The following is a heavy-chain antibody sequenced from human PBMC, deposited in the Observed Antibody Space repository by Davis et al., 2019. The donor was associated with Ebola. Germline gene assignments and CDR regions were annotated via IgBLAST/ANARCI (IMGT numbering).Heavy chain of an antibody. Sequence: GGSLRLSCAVSGFTFDNYAMHWVRQAPGKGLQWVSSISWNGNNIRYADSVKGRFTISRDNAKNSLFLQMNSLRADDTALYYCAKDIRWFGELFRNDAFDIWGQGTKVTVSS. CDR2: ISWNGNNI. CDR3: AKDIRWFGELFRNDAFDI. CDR1: GFTFDNYA. D-gene: IGHD3-10*01. V-gene: IGHV3-9*01. J-gene: IGHJ3*02.